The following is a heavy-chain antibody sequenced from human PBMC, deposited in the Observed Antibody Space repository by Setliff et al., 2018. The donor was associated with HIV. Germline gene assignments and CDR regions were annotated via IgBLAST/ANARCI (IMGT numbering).Heavy chain of an antibody. V-gene: IGHV3-7*01. CDR1: GFTFSSYW. CDR2: IKQDGSEK. CDR3: ARRVGKYYYGSGSYFLDV. D-gene: IGHD3-10*01. J-gene: IGHJ6*04. Sequence: GGSLRLSCAASGFTFSSYWMSWVRQAPGKGLEWVANIKQDGSEKYYVDSVKGRFTISRDNAKNSLYLQMNSLRAEDTAVYYCARRVGKYYYGSGSYFLDVWGKGTTVTVSS.